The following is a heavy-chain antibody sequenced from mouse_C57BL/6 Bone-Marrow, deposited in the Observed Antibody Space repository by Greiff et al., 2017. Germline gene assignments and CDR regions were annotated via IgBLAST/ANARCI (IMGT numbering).Heavy chain of an antibody. D-gene: IGHD2-2*01. J-gene: IGHJ1*03. Sequence: QVQLQQPGAELVRPGSSVKLSCKASGYTFTSYWMHWVKQRPIQGLEWIGNIDPSDSETHYNQKFKDKATLTVDKSSSTAYMQLSSLTSEDSAVYYCAREWGYGGYFDVWGTGTTVTVSS. CDR1: GYTFTSYW. CDR3: AREWGYGGYFDV. V-gene: IGHV1-52*01. CDR2: IDPSDSET.